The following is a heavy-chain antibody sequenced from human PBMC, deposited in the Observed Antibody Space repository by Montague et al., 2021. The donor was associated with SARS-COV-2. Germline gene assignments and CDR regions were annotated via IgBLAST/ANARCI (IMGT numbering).Heavy chain of an antibody. CDR1: GDSVAMINLT. Sequence: CAISGDSVAMINLTWNWMRQSPSIHLQWLVRTYYMFKWYNDYAVSVKSRRTINPDTSKNQISLQLNSVTPEDTAVYYCARTSASSDYWGQGTLVTVSS. CDR2: TYYMFKWYN. D-gene: IGHD1-26*01. V-gene: IGHV6-1*01. J-gene: IGHJ4*02. CDR3: ARTSASSDY.